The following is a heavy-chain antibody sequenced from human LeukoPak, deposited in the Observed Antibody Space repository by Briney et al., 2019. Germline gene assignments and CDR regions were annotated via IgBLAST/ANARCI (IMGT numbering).Heavy chain of an antibody. CDR3: ASECSGGSCYLFAVGGSSNY. D-gene: IGHD2-15*01. J-gene: IGHJ4*02. CDR1: GFTFSDYW. V-gene: IGHV3-21*01. CDR2: ISSSSSYI. Sequence: GGSLRLSCIASGFTFSDYWMHWARQAPGKGLEWVSSISSSSSYIYYADSVKGRFTISRDNAKNSLYLQMNSLRAEDTAVYYCASECSGGSCYLFAVGGSSNYWGQGTLVTVSS.